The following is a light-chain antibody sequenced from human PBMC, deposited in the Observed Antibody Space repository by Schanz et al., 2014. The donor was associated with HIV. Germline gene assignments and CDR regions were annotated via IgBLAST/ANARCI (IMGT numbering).Light chain of an antibody. V-gene: IGLV1-44*01. CDR1: NSNIRSNT. J-gene: IGLJ2*01. CDR3: SSFSNSMTLL. CDR2: ATY. Sequence: QSVLTQPPSASGTPGQRVTISCSVSNSNIRSNTINWYQHLPGTAPKLLIYATYNRPSGIPERFSGSKSGNTASLTISGLQADDAADYYCSSFSNSMTLLFGGGTKLTVL.